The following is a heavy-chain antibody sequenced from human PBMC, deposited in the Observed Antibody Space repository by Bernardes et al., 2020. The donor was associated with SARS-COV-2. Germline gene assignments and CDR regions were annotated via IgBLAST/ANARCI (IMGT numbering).Heavy chain of an antibody. CDR2: ITSDMKTI. Sequence: GRSLRLSCAASGFTFSTHSMNWVRQAPGKGLEWVSYITSDMKTIYYADSVRGRFIISRDNAMSRLYLQMNSLRVEDTAIYYCVRTVNGSAIWGQGTQVTVSS. V-gene: IGHV3-48*01. D-gene: IGHD2-21*02. CDR3: VRTVNGSAI. J-gene: IGHJ4*02. CDR1: GFTFSTHS.